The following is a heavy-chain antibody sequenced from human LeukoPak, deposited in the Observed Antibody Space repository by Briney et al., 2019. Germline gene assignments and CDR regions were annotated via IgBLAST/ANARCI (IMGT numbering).Heavy chain of an antibody. Sequence: PSETLSLTCTVSGGSISSYYWSWIRQPPGRGLEWIGYIHYSGSTNYNPSLKSRVTISVDTSKNQFSLKLSSVTAADTAVYYCARGVHYYYYGMDVWGQGTTVTVSS. CDR3: ARGVHYYYYGMDV. J-gene: IGHJ6*02. CDR1: GGSISSYY. V-gene: IGHV4-59*08. D-gene: IGHD4/OR15-4a*01. CDR2: IHYSGST.